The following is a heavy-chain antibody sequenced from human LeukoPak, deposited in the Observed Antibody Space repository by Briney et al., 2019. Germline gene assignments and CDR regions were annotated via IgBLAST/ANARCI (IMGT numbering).Heavy chain of an antibody. CDR1: GFTFSSYA. D-gene: IGHD3-3*01. Sequence: GGSLRLSCAASGFTFSSYAMSWVRQAPGKGLEWVSAISGSGGSTYYADSVKGRFTISRDNSKNTLYLQMNSLRAEDTAVYYCARQEVRFLEWLSTGSFDYWGQGTLVTVSS. V-gene: IGHV3-23*01. CDR3: ARQEVRFLEWLSTGSFDY. CDR2: ISGSGGST. J-gene: IGHJ4*02.